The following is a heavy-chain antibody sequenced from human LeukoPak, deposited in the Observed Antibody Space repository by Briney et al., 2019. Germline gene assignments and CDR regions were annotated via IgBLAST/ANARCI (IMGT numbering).Heavy chain of an antibody. CDR1: GYTFTGNY. CDR3: ARDSGDWSVDY. Sequence: GASVKVSCKASGYTFTGNYMHWVRQAPGQGLEWMGIIKPIDDTTSFTQKLQGRLTMTRDTSTSTVFMELTSLRSEDTALYYCARDSGDWSVDYWGQGTLVTVSS. CDR2: IKPIDDTT. V-gene: IGHV1-46*01. J-gene: IGHJ4*02. D-gene: IGHD2-21*02.